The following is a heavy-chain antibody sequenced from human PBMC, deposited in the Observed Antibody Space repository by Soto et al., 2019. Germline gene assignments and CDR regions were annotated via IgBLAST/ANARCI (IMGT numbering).Heavy chain of an antibody. CDR2: IFPGDSDT. CDR3: TRRAYSTVGIDY. Sequence: PGESLKISCEGSGYTFTSYWIAWVRQMPGKGLEWMGIIFPGDSDTRYSPSFQGQVTISADKSIRTAYLQWSSLKASDTALYYCTRRAYSTVGIDYWGQGTPVTVS. D-gene: IGHD6-13*01. CDR1: GYTFTSYW. V-gene: IGHV5-51*01. J-gene: IGHJ4*02.